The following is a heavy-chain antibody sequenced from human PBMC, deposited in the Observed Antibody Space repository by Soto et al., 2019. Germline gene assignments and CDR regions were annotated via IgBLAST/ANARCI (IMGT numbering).Heavy chain of an antibody. Sequence: GGSLRLSCAASGFTFTNYAMTWVRQAPGKGLEWVSNIANGDGSPLYADSVKGRFTISRDNSKNSLSLQMNSLRAGDTAVYFCAAHCTSPSCYGVDYWGQGTLVTVSS. CDR3: AAHCTSPSCYGVDY. V-gene: IGHV3-23*01. D-gene: IGHD2-2*01. J-gene: IGHJ4*02. CDR2: IANGDGSP. CDR1: GFTFTNYA.